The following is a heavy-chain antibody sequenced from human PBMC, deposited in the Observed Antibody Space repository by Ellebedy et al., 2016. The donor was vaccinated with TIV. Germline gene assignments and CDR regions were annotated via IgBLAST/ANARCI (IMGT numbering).Heavy chain of an antibody. CDR1: GYTFTTYD. J-gene: IGHJ4*02. D-gene: IGHD6-6*01. CDR2: MNPNSGNT. V-gene: IGHV1-8*01. CDR3: ARGVLIGSSSSRNPY. Sequence: ASVKVSCXASGYTFTTYDIHWVRQAAGQGLEWMGWMNPNSGNTGYAQKFQGRVTMTRNSFTSTAYMELSSLTSEDTAVYYCARGVLIGSSSSRNPYWGQGTLVTVSS.